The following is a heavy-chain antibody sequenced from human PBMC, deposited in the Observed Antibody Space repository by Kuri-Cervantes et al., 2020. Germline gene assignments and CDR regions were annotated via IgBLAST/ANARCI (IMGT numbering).Heavy chain of an antibody. Sequence: GSLRLSCTVSGASVSSTDYYWSWIRQPPGKELEWIGFISYSGRTNYNPSLKSRLTISLDIPKNQFSLKLSSVTAADTAVYYCARGARFPDSWGQGSLVTVSS. CDR3: ARGARFPDS. D-gene: IGHD1-26*01. V-gene: IGHV4-61*08. CDR2: ISYSGRT. J-gene: IGHJ4*02. CDR1: GASVSSTDYY.